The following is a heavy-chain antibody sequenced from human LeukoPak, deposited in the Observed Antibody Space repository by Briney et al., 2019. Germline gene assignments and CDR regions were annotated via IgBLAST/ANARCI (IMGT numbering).Heavy chain of an antibody. CDR1: GFTFSSYS. Sequence: GGSLRLSCAASGFTFSSYSMNWVRRAPGRVLEWVSSISSSGNYIYYADSVKGRFTISRDNANNSLYLQMNSLRAEDTAVYYCARSYGDEYWGQGTLVTVSS. CDR2: ISSSGNYI. CDR3: ARSYGDEY. D-gene: IGHD4-17*01. J-gene: IGHJ4*02. V-gene: IGHV3-21*01.